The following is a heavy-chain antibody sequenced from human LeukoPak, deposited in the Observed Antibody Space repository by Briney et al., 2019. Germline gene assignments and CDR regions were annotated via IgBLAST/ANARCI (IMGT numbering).Heavy chain of an antibody. V-gene: IGHV4-34*01. CDR3: ARGTTAVVNFDY. CDR2: VNHSGST. Sequence: SETLSLTCAVYGGSFSGYYWSWIRQPPGKGLEWIGEVNHSGSTNYNPSLKSRVTISVDTSKNQFSLKLSSVTAADTAVYYRARGTTAVVNFDYWGQGTLVTVSS. CDR1: GGSFSGYY. D-gene: IGHD4-23*01. J-gene: IGHJ4*02.